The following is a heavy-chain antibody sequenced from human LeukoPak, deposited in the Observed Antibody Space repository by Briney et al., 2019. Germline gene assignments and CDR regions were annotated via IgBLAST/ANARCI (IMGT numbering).Heavy chain of an antibody. CDR2: ISWNSGSI. Sequence: GGSLRLSCAASGFTFDDYAMHWVRQAPGKGLEWVSGISWNSGSIGYADSVKGRFTISRDNAKNSLYLQMNSLRAEDTALYYCAKATWDTAMVSYFDYWGQGTLVTVSS. D-gene: IGHD5-18*01. V-gene: IGHV3-9*01. CDR3: AKATWDTAMVSYFDY. J-gene: IGHJ4*02. CDR1: GFTFDDYA.